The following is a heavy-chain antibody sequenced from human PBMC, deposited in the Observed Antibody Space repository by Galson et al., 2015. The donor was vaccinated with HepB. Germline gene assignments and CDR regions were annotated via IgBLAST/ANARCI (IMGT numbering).Heavy chain of an antibody. CDR3: AKDRDIVVVPAAMIVFDY. J-gene: IGHJ4*02. Sequence: SLRLSCAASGFTFSSYAMSWVRQAPGKGLEWVSAISGSGGSTYYADSVKGRFTISRDNSKNTLYLQMNSLRAEDTAVYDCAKDRDIVVVPAAMIVFDYWGQRTLVTVSS. CDR1: GFTFSSYA. CDR2: ISGSGGST. V-gene: IGHV3-23*01. D-gene: IGHD2-2*01.